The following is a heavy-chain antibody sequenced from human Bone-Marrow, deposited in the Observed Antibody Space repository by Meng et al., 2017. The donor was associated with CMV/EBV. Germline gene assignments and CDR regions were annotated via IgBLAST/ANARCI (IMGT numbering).Heavy chain of an antibody. CDR2: INPNNGIT. Sequence: ASVKVSCKASEYTFSGYYIYWVRQAPGQGLEWMGWINPNNGITNYEQKFQGRVTMTRDTSIRKAYMELSRLTFDDTAIFYCATDPHTRYWGQGSLVTVSS. V-gene: IGHV1-2*02. CDR3: ATDPHTRY. J-gene: IGHJ4*02. CDR1: EYTFSGYY.